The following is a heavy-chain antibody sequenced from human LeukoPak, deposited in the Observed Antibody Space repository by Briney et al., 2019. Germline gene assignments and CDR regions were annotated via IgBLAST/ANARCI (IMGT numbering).Heavy chain of an antibody. D-gene: IGHD3-3*01. CDR2: IYSGGST. V-gene: IGHV3-66*01. J-gene: IGHJ4*02. Sequence: GGSLRLSCAASGFTVSSNYMSWVRQAPGKGLEWVSVIYSGGSTYYADSVKGRFTISRDNSKNTLYLQMNSLRAEDTAVYYCARAASTRFLEWLINYWGQGTLVTVSS. CDR1: GFTVSSNY. CDR3: ARAASTRFLEWLINY.